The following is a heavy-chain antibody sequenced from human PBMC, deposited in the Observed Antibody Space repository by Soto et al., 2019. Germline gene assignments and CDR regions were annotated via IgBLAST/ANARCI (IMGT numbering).Heavy chain of an antibody. V-gene: IGHV1-69*01. Sequence: QVQLVQSGAEVKKPGSSVKVSCKASGGTFSSYAISWVRQAPGQGLEWMGGIIPIFGTANYAQKFQGRVTITADESTSTAYMELSSLRSEDTAVYYCAGIVVVPAAMGYYYYGMDVWGQGTTVTVSS. J-gene: IGHJ6*02. D-gene: IGHD2-2*01. CDR1: GGTFSSYA. CDR3: AGIVVVPAAMGYYYYGMDV. CDR2: IIPIFGTA.